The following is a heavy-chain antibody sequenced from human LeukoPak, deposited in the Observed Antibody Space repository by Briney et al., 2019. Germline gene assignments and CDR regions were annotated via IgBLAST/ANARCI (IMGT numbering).Heavy chain of an antibody. Sequence: SETLSLTCTVSGGSISSGGYSWNWIRQPPGQGLEWIGCVFYSGTTYYNPSLKSRVSISVDTTKNQFSLKLSSVTAADTAVYYCARGRALRFLEWSNAAFDIWGQGTMVTVSS. CDR2: VFYSGTT. D-gene: IGHD3-3*01. CDR3: ARGRALRFLEWSNAAFDI. V-gene: IGHV4-30-4*07. J-gene: IGHJ3*02. CDR1: GGSISSGGYS.